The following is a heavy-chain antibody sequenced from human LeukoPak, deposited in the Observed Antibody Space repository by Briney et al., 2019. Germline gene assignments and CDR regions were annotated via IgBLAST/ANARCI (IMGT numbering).Heavy chain of an antibody. V-gene: IGHV1-18*01. CDR3: ARDAYSSSWYWFDP. CDR2: ISAYNGNT. Sequence: ASVKVSCKASGYTFSNYGINWVRQAPGQGLEWMGWISAYNGNTNYAQKFQGRVTMTTDTSTSTAYMELRSLRSDDTAVYYCARDAYSSSWYWFDPWGQGTLVTVSS. J-gene: IGHJ5*02. D-gene: IGHD6-13*01. CDR1: GYTFSNYG.